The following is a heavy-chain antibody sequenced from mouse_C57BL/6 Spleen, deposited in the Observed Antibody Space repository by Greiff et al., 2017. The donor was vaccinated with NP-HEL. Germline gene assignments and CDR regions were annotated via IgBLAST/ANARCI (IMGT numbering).Heavy chain of an antibody. D-gene: IGHD2-2*01. CDR2: IWSDGRT. CDR1: GFSLTRYG. Sequence: VQGVESGPGLVAPSQSLSITCTVSGFSLTRYGVHWVRQPPGKGLAWLVVIWSDGRTTYNSALKSRLSISKDNAKSQVFLKMNSLQTDDTAMYYCARHGIYGYDGVAMDYWGQGTSVTVSS. J-gene: IGHJ4*01. V-gene: IGHV2-6-1*01. CDR3: ARHGIYGYDGVAMDY.